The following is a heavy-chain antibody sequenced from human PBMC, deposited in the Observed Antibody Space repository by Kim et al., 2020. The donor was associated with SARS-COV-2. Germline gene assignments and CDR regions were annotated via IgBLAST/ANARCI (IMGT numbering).Heavy chain of an antibody. CDR3: ARDTPPRGRGSGSYGGKTVWFDP. V-gene: IGHV1-18*01. CDR2: ISAYNGNT. J-gene: IGHJ5*02. Sequence: ASVKVSCKASGYTFTSYGISWVRQAPGQGLEWMGWISAYNGNTNYAQKLQGRVTMTTDTSTSTAYMELRSLRSDDTAVYYCARDTPPRGRGSGSYGGKTVWFDPWGQGTLVTVSS. CDR1: GYTFTSYG. D-gene: IGHD3-10*01.